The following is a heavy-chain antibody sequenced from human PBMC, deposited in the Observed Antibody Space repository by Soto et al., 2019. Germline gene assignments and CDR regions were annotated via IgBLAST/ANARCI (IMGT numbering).Heavy chain of an antibody. CDR1: GYSISSGGYY. CDR3: ARGTAAADDY. D-gene: IGHD6-25*01. J-gene: IGHJ4*02. CDR2: MYHSGSA. Sequence: QVQLQESGPGLVKPSQTLSLTYTVSGYSISSGGYYWSWIRQHPGKGLEWIGYMYHSGSAYYNPSLKSRVTISIDSFKNQFSLRLTSVTAADTAVYYCARGTAAADDYWGQGTLVTVSS. V-gene: IGHV4-31*03.